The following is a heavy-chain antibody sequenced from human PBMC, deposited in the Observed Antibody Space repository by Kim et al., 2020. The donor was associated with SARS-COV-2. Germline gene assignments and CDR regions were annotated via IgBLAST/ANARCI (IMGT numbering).Heavy chain of an antibody. Sequence: GRVTISRDNSKNPLFLQMNSLRPEDTAVYYCAKDRWLDLGGNYYYYYGMDVWGQGTTVTVSS. J-gene: IGHJ6*02. CDR3: AKDRWLDLGGNYYYYYGMDV. V-gene: IGHV3-30*02. D-gene: IGHD6-19*01.